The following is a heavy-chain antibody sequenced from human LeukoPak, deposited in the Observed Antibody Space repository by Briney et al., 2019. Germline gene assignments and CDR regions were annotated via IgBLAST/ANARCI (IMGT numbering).Heavy chain of an antibody. CDR2: IKQDGSEK. CDR1: GFTFSNYW. V-gene: IGHV3-7*01. CDR3: ANGRQLGY. D-gene: IGHD6-13*01. Sequence: PGGSLRLSCAASGFTFSNYWMSWVRQAPGKGLEWVANIKQDGSEKYYVDSVKGRFTISRDNDKNSLYLQMNSLRAEDAAVYYCANGRQLGYWGQGTLVTVST. J-gene: IGHJ4*02.